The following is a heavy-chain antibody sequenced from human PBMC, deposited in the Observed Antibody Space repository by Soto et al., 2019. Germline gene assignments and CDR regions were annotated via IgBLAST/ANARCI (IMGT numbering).Heavy chain of an antibody. CDR1: GYTFTNYG. J-gene: IGHJ5*02. D-gene: IGHD2-15*01. V-gene: IGHV1-18*01. CDR2: ISTYNGNS. Sequence: QVQLVQSGAEVKKPGASVKVSCKASGYTFTNYGISWVRRAPGQGLEWMGWISTYNGNSNSAQKLQGRVTMTTDTSTSTAYMELRSLRSDYTAVYYCELNIVVVVAAAFDPWGQGTLVTVSS. CDR3: ELNIVVVVAAAFDP.